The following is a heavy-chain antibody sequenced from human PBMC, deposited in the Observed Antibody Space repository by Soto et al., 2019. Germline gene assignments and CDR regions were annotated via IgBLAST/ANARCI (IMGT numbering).Heavy chain of an antibody. D-gene: IGHD6-6*01. V-gene: IGHV6-1*01. CDR1: GDSVSINSAA. CDR2: TYYRSKWYN. J-gene: IGHJ4*02. Sequence: SQTLSLTCAISGDSVSINSAAWNLTRQSPSRGLEWLGRTYYRSKWYNDYAVSVKSRITINPDTSKNQFSLQLNSVTPEDTAVYYCVAAARDIAFDYWGQGTLVTAPQ. CDR3: VAAARDIAFDY.